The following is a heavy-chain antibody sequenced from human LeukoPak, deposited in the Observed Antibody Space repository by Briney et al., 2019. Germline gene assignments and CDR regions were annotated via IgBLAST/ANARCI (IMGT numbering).Heavy chain of an antibody. Sequence: GGSLRLSCAASGFTFSSYGMSWVRQAPGKGLEWVSAISGSGGSTYYADSVKGRFTISRDNSKNTLYLQMNSLRAEDTAVYYCAKDPRSYYYDSSDFWGRYYFDYWGQGTLVTVSS. CDR2: ISGSGGST. CDR1: GFTFSSYG. CDR3: AKDPRSYYYDSSDFWGRYYFDY. J-gene: IGHJ4*02. D-gene: IGHD3-22*01. V-gene: IGHV3-23*01.